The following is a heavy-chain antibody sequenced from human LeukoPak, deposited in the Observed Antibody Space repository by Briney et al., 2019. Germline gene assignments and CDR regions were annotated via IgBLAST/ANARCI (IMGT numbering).Heavy chain of an antibody. CDR3: ARVTVITFGGVIDDL. J-gene: IGHJ4*02. Sequence: GGSLRLSCAASGFTFSSYEMNWVRQAPGKGLEWVSYISSSGSTIYYADSVKGRFTISRDNAKNSLYLQMSSLRAEDTAVYYCARVTVITFGGVIDDLWGQGTLVTVSS. D-gene: IGHD3-16*02. CDR1: GFTFSSYE. CDR2: ISSSGSTI. V-gene: IGHV3-48*03.